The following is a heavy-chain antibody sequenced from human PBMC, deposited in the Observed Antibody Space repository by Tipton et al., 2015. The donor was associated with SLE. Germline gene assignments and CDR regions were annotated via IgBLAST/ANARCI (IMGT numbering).Heavy chain of an antibody. CDR1: GGSISSYY. V-gene: IGHV4-59*12. CDR3: ARGFTLGDSAAAFDY. Sequence: TLSLTCTVSGGSISSYYWSWIRQPPGKGLEWIGYIYFTGSTNYNPSLKSRLTISIDRSQNQFSLRLNSMTAADTAVYYCARGFTLGDSAAAFDYWGQGTLVTVSS. CDR2: IYFTGST. J-gene: IGHJ4*02. D-gene: IGHD2-21*02.